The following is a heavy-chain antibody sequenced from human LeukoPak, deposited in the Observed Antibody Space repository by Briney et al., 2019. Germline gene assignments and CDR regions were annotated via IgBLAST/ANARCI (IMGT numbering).Heavy chain of an antibody. CDR3: ARGPHDGSGWYEF. J-gene: IGHJ5*01. D-gene: IGHD3-22*01. CDR2: INPNSGGT. V-gene: IGHV1-2*02. CDR1: GYTFTGYY. Sequence: GASVKVSCKASGYTFTGYYMHWVRQAPGQGLEWMGWINPNSGGTNYAQKFQGRVTMTRDTSISAVYMELSRLRSDDTAVYYCARGPHDGSGWYEFWGQGTLVTVSS.